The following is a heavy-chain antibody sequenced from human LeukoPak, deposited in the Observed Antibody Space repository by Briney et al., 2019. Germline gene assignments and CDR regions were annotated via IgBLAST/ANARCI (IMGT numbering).Heavy chain of an antibody. Sequence: GASVKVSCKASGFTFTSSAMQGVRQARGQRLEGIGWIVVGSGNTNYAQKFQERVTITRDMSTSTAYLELSSLRSEDTAVYYCAAFRLGGSYPGYFDLWGRGTLVTVSS. CDR1: GFTFTSSA. CDR2: IVVGSGNT. V-gene: IGHV1-58*02. CDR3: AAFRLGGSYPGYFDL. J-gene: IGHJ2*01. D-gene: IGHD1-26*01.